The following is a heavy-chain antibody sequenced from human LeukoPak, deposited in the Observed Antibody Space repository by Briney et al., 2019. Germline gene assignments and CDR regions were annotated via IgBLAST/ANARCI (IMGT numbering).Heavy chain of an antibody. Sequence: GGSLRLSCAASGFTVSSNYMSWVRQAPGKGLEWVSVIYSGGSTYYADSVKGRSTISRDNSKNTLYLQMNSLRAEDTAVYYCARGPVGYYYYYMDVWGKGTTVTVSS. CDR1: GFTVSSNY. J-gene: IGHJ6*03. D-gene: IGHD1-26*01. CDR2: IYSGGST. V-gene: IGHV3-53*01. CDR3: ARGPVGYYYYYMDV.